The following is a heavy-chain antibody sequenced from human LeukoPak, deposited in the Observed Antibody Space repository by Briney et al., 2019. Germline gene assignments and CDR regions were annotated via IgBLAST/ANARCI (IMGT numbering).Heavy chain of an antibody. Sequence: SETLSLTCTVSGGSISSSSYYWGWIRQPPGKGLEWIGSTYYSGSTYYNPSLKSRVTISVDTSKNQFSLKLSSVTAADTAAYYCASGGDTPYYYYYMDVWGKGTTVTVSS. CDR1: GGSISSSSYY. V-gene: IGHV4-39*01. D-gene: IGHD2-15*01. CDR2: TYYSGST. CDR3: ASGGDTPYYYYYMDV. J-gene: IGHJ6*03.